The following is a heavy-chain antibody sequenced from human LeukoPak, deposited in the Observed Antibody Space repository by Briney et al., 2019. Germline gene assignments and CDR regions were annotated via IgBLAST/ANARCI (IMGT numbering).Heavy chain of an antibody. CDR3: AKDQSLVVATIYYYMDV. D-gene: IGHD5-12*01. CDR1: GFTFSSYG. CDR2: IKQDGSEK. J-gene: IGHJ6*03. V-gene: IGHV3-7*03. Sequence: GGTLRLSCAASGFTFSSYGMSWVRQAPGKGLEWVANIKQDGSEKYYVDSVKGRFTISRDNAKNSLYLQMNSLRAEDTAVYYCAKDQSLVVATIYYYMDVWGKGTMVTVSS.